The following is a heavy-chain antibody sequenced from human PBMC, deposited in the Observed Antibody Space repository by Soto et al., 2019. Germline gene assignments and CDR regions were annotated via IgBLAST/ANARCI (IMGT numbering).Heavy chain of an antibody. V-gene: IGHV1-69*13. CDR1: GGTLSSYA. CDR2: IIPIFGTA. Sequence: GASVKVSCKASGGTLSSYAISWVRQAPGQGLEWMGGIIPIFGTANYAQKFQGRVTITADESTSTAYMELSSLRSDDTAIYYCARDGWGYSYGLFDYWGQGTLVTVSS. CDR3: ARDGWGYSYGLFDY. D-gene: IGHD5-18*01. J-gene: IGHJ4*02.